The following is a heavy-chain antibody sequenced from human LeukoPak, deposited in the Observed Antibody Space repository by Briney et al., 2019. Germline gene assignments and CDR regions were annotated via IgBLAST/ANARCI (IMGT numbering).Heavy chain of an antibody. J-gene: IGHJ4*02. CDR1: GFTFSSFE. V-gene: IGHV3-48*03. CDR3: ASGSYSPFEY. CDR2: ISSSGNTI. Sequence: GGSLRLSCAVSGFTFSSFELNWVRQAPGKGLEWVSYISSSGNTICYADSVKGRITISRDNAKNSLYLQMNSLRAEDTAVYYCASGSYSPFEYWGQGTLVTVSS. D-gene: IGHD1-26*01.